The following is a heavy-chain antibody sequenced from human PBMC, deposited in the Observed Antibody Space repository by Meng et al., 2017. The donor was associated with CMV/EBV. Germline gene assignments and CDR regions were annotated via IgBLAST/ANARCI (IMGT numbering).Heavy chain of an antibody. CDR1: GGSISSSSYY. D-gene: IGHD1-7*01. CDR3: ARYNWNFDYYYGMDV. J-gene: IGHJ6*02. CDR2: IYYSGST. Sequence: GSLRLSCTVSGGSISSSSYYWGWIRQPPGKGLEWIGYIYYSGSTNYNPSLKSRVTISVDTSKNQFSLKLSSVTAADTAVYYCARYNWNFDYYYGMDVWGQGTTVTVSS. V-gene: IGHV4-61*05.